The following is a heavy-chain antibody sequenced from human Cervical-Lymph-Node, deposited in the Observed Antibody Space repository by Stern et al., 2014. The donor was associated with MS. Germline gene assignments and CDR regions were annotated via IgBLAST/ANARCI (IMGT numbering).Heavy chain of an antibody. D-gene: IGHD3-22*01. J-gene: IGHJ4*02. V-gene: IGHV4-61*08. CDR1: GASVSSDGYY. CDR3: ASASNFDTRGLDS. Sequence: VQLVESGPGLVKPSETLSLTCSVSGASVSSDGYYWSWIRQPPGKELEWIGYLYYTGTPNYNPSLKSRVTISAGTSTNQFSLKLSSVTAADTAMYYCASASNFDTRGLDSWGQGTLVTVSS. CDR2: LYYTGTP.